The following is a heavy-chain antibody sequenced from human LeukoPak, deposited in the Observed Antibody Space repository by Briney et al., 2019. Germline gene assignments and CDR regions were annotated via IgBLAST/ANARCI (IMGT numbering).Heavy chain of an antibody. Sequence: SETLSLTCTVSGGSISSYYWSWIRQPPGKGLEWIGYIYYSGSTNYNPSLKSRVTISVDTSKNQFSLKLSSVTAADTAVYYCARDPGDYGNYGMDVWGQGTTVTVSS. CDR1: GGSISSYY. CDR2: IYYSGST. V-gene: IGHV4-59*01. D-gene: IGHD4-17*01. CDR3: ARDPGDYGNYGMDV. J-gene: IGHJ6*02.